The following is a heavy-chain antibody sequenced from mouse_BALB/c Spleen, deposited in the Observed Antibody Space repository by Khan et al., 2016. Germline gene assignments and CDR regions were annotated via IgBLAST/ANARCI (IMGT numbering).Heavy chain of an antibody. Sequence: QVQLQQPGAELARPGASVKMSCKASGYTFTSYTMFWVKQRPGQGLEWLGYVNPSNDYTDYNQKFKDKATLTADKSSSTAYMQLNSLTSEDSAVYYCASEWWLLGFFDYWGQGTTLTVSS. CDR1: GYTFTSYT. D-gene: IGHD2-3*01. CDR3: ASEWWLLGFFDY. J-gene: IGHJ2*01. CDR2: VNPSNDYT. V-gene: IGHV1-4*01.